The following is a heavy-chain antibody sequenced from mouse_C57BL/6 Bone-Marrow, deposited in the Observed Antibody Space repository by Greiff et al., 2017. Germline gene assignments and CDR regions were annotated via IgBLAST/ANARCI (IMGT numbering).Heavy chain of an antibody. Sequence: VQRVESGAELVKPGASVKLSCKASGYTFTEYTIHWVKQRSGQGLEWIGWFYPGSGSIKYNEKFKDKATLTADKSSSTVYMELSRLTSEDSAVYFCARHGSFTTVVAYYAMDYWGQGTSVTVSS. D-gene: IGHD1-1*01. J-gene: IGHJ4*01. CDR2: FYPGSGSI. V-gene: IGHV1-62-2*01. CDR3: ARHGSFTTVVAYYAMDY. CDR1: GYTFTEYT.